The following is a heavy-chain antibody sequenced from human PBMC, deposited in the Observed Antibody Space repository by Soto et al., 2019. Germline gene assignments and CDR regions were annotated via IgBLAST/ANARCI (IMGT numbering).Heavy chain of an antibody. D-gene: IGHD3-10*01. Sequence: SPTPPPPPPGFSFSSYDMHWVRQAIGKGLDWVSAVDTTGGTYYSDSVKGRFTISRENAKNSFYLQMNSLRAGDTAVYYCVRGGYYGSGPTDVWGPGTTVTVSS. J-gene: IGHJ6*02. CDR1: GFSFSSYD. V-gene: IGHV3-13*01. CDR2: VDTTGGT. CDR3: VRGGYYGSGPTDV.